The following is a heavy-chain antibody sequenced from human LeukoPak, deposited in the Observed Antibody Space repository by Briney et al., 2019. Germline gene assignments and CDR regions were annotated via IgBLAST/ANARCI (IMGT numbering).Heavy chain of an antibody. J-gene: IGHJ2*01. D-gene: IGHD6-13*01. CDR3: ARTPSIVGYTSRELGHWYFDL. CDR2: IKKDGSEK. V-gene: IGHV3-7*01. CDR1: GFTFSSHW. Sequence: GGSLRLSCAASGFTFSSHWMSWVRQAPGKGLEWVANIKKDGSEKYYVDSVKGRFTISRDNARNSLYLQMKSLRAEDTAVYYCARTPSIVGYTSRELGHWYFDLWGRGTPVTVSS.